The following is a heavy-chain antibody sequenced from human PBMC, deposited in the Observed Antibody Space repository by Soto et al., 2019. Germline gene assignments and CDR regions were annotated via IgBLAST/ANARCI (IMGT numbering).Heavy chain of an antibody. J-gene: IGHJ4*02. V-gene: IGHV4-30-2*01. D-gene: IGHD5-18*01. CDR2: IYHSGST. Sequence: PSETLSLTCAVSGGSISSGGYSWSWIRQPPGKGLEWIGYIYHSGSTYYNPSLKSRVTISVDRSKNQFSLKLSSVTAADTAVYYCARVGDTAMVYFDYWGQGTLVTVSS. CDR3: ARVGDTAMVYFDY. CDR1: GGSISSGGYS.